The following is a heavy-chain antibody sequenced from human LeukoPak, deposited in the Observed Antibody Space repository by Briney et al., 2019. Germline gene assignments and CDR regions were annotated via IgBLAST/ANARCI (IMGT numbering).Heavy chain of an antibody. V-gene: IGHV3-23*01. CDR3: VKKRDNHDWLYYFDD. CDR1: GFTFNNYA. J-gene: IGHJ4*01. CDR2: ISGSAGAT. Sequence: GGSLRLSCAASGFTFNNYAMSWVRQAPGKGLEWVSAISGSAGATYYPDSVKGRFTISRDNSKNTLYLQMNSLRAEDTAVYYCVKKRDNHDWLYYFDDWGQGTQVTVSS. D-gene: IGHD3-9*01.